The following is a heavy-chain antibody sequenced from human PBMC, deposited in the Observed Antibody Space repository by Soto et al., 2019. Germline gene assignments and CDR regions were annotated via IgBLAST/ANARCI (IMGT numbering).Heavy chain of an antibody. CDR1: GGSISSYY. V-gene: IGHV4-59*08. CDR3: AGHQLRAVTNFYYYYGMDV. CDR2: IYSSGST. D-gene: IGHD3-10*01. J-gene: IGHJ6*02. Sequence: SETLSLTCTVSGGSISSYYWSWIRQPPGKGLEWIGYIYSSGSTNYNPSLKSRVTMSVDMSRNQVSLKLSSVTAADTAVYFCAGHQLRAVTNFYYYYGMDVWGQGTTVTVSS.